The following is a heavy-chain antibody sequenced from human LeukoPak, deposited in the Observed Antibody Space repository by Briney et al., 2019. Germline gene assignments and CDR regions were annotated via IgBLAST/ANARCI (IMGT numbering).Heavy chain of an antibody. J-gene: IGHJ6*03. CDR2: INTNTGNP. D-gene: IGHD3-22*01. CDR3: ARRSGDSSGYYYGDYYYYMDV. Sequence: ASVKVSCKASGYTFTSYAMNWVRQAPGQGLEWMGWINTNTGNPTYAQGFTGRFVFSLDTSVSTAYLQISSLKAEDTAVYYCARRSGDSSGYYYGDYYYYMDVWGKGTTVTVSS. CDR1: GYTFTSYA. V-gene: IGHV7-4-1*02.